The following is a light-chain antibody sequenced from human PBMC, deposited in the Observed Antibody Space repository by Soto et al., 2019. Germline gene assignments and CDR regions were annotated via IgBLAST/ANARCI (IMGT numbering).Light chain of an antibody. CDR3: SSHAGRGTVV. CDR1: SSDVGKYNL. V-gene: IGLV2-23*01. J-gene: IGLJ2*01. Sequence: QSVLTQPASVSGSPGQSITVSCTGTSSDVGKYNLVSWYQQHPGKAPKLMIYEATKRPSGVSNRFSGSKSANTASLTISGLQAEDEADYYCSSHAGRGTVVFGGGTKLTVL. CDR2: EAT.